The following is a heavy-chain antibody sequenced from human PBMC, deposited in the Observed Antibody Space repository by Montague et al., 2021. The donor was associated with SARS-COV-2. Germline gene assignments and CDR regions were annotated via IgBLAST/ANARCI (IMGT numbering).Heavy chain of an antibody. V-gene: IGHV4-34*01. CDR2: INHSGST. J-gene: IGHJ6*02. CDR3: ARLGAITLVRGITKADFSNYGMDV. CDR1: SGSFRGYY. D-gene: IGHD3-10*01. Sequence: SETLSLTCAVSSGSFRGYYWSWIRQPPGKGLEWIGEINHSGSTTYNPSLESRVSISVDTSNKQFSLKVTSVTAADTAVYYCARLGAITLVRGITKADFSNYGMDVGGQGTTVTGSS.